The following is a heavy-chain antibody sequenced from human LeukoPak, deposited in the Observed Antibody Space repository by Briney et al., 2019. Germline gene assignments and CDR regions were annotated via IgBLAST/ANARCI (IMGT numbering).Heavy chain of an antibody. J-gene: IGHJ4*02. CDR2: TSSDGTDK. CDR1: GLSFSTFA. D-gene: IGHD3-10*01. V-gene: IGHV3-30*03. Sequence: GGSLRLSCAASGLSFSTFAVHWVRQAPGKGLEWVAVTSSDGTDKYVDSVKGRFTISRDNSKNTLYLHMNSLRPEDTAVYYCASLHSRLGGEWPLWGQGTRVTVSS. CDR3: ASLHSRLGGEWPL.